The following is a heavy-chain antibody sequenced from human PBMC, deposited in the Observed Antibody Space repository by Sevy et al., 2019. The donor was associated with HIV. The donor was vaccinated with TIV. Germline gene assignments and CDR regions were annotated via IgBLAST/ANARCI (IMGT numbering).Heavy chain of an antibody. CDR2: ISWNRGSV. D-gene: IGHD2-21*01. J-gene: IGHJ6*02. CDR3: AKDLILGCVAINCYPYYYDFYGLDF. CDR1: GFPFNDHA. V-gene: IGHV3-9*01. Sequence: GGSLRLSCEASGFPFNDHAMHWVRQAPGKGLEWVAGISWNRGSVGYAVSVKGGFTISRYNAKRSICLEMNSLTGDDTALDFCAKDLILGCVAINCYPYYYDFYGLDFWGHGTTVTVSS.